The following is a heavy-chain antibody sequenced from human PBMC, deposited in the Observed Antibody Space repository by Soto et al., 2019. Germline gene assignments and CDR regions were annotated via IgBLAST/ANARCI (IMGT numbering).Heavy chain of an antibody. D-gene: IGHD6-13*01. Sequence: QVQLVESGGGLVKPGGSLRLSCAASGFTFSDYYMSWIRQAPGKGLEWVSYIVIGSDYTNYADSVKGRFAISRDNGKNSLYLEMNSLRVEDTAVYYCARLRASSWYMGGYLDYWCQGTLVTVSS. CDR1: GFTFSDYY. J-gene: IGHJ4*02. CDR2: IVIGSDYT. V-gene: IGHV3-11*06. CDR3: ARLRASSWYMGGYLDY.